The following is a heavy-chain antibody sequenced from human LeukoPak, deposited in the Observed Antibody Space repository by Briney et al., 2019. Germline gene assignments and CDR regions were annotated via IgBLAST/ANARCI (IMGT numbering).Heavy chain of an antibody. CDR3: AHQLKEMATMVKYFDY. CDR2: IYWNDDK. D-gene: IGHD5-24*01. CDR1: GFSLSTSGVG. Sequence: SGPTLVNPTQTLTLTCTFSGFSLSTSGVGVGWIRQPPGKALEWLALIYWNDDKRYSPSLKSRLTITKDTSKNQVVLTMTNMDPVDTAKYYCAHQLKEMATMVKYFDYWGQGTLVTVSS. V-gene: IGHV2-5*01. J-gene: IGHJ4*02.